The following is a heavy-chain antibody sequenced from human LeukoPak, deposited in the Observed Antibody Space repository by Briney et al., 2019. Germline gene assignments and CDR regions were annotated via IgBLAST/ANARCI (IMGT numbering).Heavy chain of an antibody. J-gene: IGHJ4*02. CDR2: VSSDGRNA. CDR3: VKDGHCGYAFDY. D-gene: IGHD2-2*01. Sequence: GGSLRLSCSASGFTFSGFAMHWVRQAPEKGLEYVSVVSSDGRNANYADSVKGRFTISRDNSRNTLYLQMTSLRADDTAIYYCVKDGHCGYAFDYWGQGALVTVSS. CDR1: GFTFSGFA. V-gene: IGHV3-64D*06.